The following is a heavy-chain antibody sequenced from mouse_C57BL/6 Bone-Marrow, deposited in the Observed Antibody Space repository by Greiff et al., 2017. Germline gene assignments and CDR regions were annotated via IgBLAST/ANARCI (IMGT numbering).Heavy chain of an antibody. V-gene: IGHV7-1*01. CDR2: SRNKANDYTT. D-gene: IGHD3-3*01. CDR3: ARDGAGAFAY. Sequence: EVQVVESGGGLVQSGRSLRLSCATSGFTFSDFYMEWVRQAPGKGLEWIAASRNKANDYTTEYSASVKGRFIVSRDTSQSILYLQMNALRAEDTAIYYCARDGAGAFAYWGQGTLVTVSA. CDR1: GFTFSDFY. J-gene: IGHJ3*01.